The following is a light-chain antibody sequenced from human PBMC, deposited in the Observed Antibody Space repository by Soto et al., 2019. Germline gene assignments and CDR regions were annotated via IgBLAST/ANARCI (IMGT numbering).Light chain of an antibody. CDR1: QYLSSNF. Sequence: EVVLTQSPGTLSLPPGETATLSCTASQYLSSNFLAWFQQKPGQAPYLLIYGASTRATGIPDRFSGSGSGTEFTLTISSLEPEDFAVYYCQQYRNSPYTFGQGTKVEMK. J-gene: IGKJ2*01. CDR3: QQYRNSPYT. V-gene: IGKV3-20*01. CDR2: GAS.